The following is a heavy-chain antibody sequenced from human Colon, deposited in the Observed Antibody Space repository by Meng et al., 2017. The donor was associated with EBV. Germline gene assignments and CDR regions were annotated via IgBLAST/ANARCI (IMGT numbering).Heavy chain of an antibody. CDR1: GGSISSGNHY. Sequence: QGEPPESGPGLVQPSQTLALTCTGSGGSISSGNHYWSWIRQHPGKGLEYIGYIYYSGSTYYNPSLKSRVIISVDTSKNQFSLRLNSVTAADTAVYYCASLYGDSSVWYLDLWGRGTLVTVSS. CDR3: ASLYGDSSVWYLDL. D-gene: IGHD4-17*01. CDR2: IYYSGST. V-gene: IGHV4-31*03. J-gene: IGHJ2*01.